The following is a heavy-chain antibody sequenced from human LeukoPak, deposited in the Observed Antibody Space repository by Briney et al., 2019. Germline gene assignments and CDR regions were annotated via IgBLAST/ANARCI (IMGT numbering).Heavy chain of an antibody. D-gene: IGHD6-19*01. CDR1: GFTFSDNY. CDR2: ISSSGNTT. CDR3: ARDGGSAWFLDY. J-gene: IGHJ4*02. V-gene: IGHV3-11*04. Sequence: PGGSLRLSCAASGFTFSDNYMSWIRQAPGKGLKWVSYISSSGNTTYNADSVKGRFSITRDNAKNSLYLQMNSLRAEDTAVYYCARDGGSAWFLDYWGQGTLVTVSS.